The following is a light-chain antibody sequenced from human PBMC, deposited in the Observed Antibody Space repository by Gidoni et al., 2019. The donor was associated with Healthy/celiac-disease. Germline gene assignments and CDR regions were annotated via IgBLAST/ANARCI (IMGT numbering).Light chain of an antibody. CDR2: AAS. CDR1: QSISTS. Sequence: DIQMTQSPSSLSASVGDRVTITCRASQSISTSLNWFQQKPGKAPKLLIYAASSLQSGVPSRFSGSGSGTDFTLTISSLQPEDFATYYCQQSYTTPYTFGQXTKLEIK. V-gene: IGKV1-39*01. CDR3: QQSYTTPYT. J-gene: IGKJ2*01.